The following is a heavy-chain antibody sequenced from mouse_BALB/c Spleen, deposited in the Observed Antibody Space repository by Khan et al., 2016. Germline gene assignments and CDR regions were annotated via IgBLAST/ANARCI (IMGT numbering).Heavy chain of an antibody. D-gene: IGHD2-1*01. Sequence: QVPLQPSGAELVKPGASVKLSCKASGYTFPSYYMYWVKQRPGQGLEWIGEINPSNGGTNFNEKFKSKATMTVDTSSSTAYMQLSSLTSEDSAVYYCTRGYYGNYDWYLDVWGAGTTDTVSA. CDR3: TRGYYGNYDWYLDV. V-gene: IGHV1S81*02. J-gene: IGHJ1*01. CDR1: GYTFPSYY. CDR2: INPSNGGT.